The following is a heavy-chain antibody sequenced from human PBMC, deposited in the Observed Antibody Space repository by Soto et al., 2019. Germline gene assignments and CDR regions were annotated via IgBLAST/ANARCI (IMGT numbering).Heavy chain of an antibody. V-gene: IGHV4-34*01. D-gene: IGHD1-26*01. J-gene: IGHJ6*02. Sequence: QVQLQQWGAGLLKPSETLSLTCAVYGGSFSGYYWSWIRQPPGKGLEWIGEINHSGSTNYNPPLKSRVTISVDTSKNQFSLKLSSVPAADTAVYYCARGTGGYSRYYYYGMDVWGQGTTVTVSS. CDR3: ARGTGGYSRYYYYGMDV. CDR2: INHSGST. CDR1: GGSFSGYY.